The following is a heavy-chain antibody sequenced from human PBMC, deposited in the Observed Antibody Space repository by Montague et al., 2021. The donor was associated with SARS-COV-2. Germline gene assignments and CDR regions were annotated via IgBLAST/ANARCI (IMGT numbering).Heavy chain of an antibody. J-gene: IGHJ4*02. CDR1: GFIFNNYA. Sequence: SLRLSCAASGFIFNNYAMSWVRQAPGKGLEWVATITNSGRTTYYADSVRGRFTISRDNSKTTVFLQMNGLRGEDTAVYYCAKGRVAVIDKAEEGFDSWGQGALVTVSS. D-gene: IGHD3-10*01. CDR3: AKGRVAVIDKAEEGFDS. CDR2: ITNSGRTT. V-gene: IGHV3-23*01.